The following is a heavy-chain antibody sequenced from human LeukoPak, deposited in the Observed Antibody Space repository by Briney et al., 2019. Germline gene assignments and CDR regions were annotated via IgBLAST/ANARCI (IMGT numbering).Heavy chain of an antibody. Sequence: PGGSLRLSCEASGFIVSSSHMSWVRQAPGKGLEWVSVIYSGGSTYYVDSVKGRFTISRDNAKNTLYLQMNSLRAEDTAVYYCARVQGYCSGGSCYGVNWFDPWGQGTLVTVSS. CDR1: GFIVSSSH. V-gene: IGHV3-53*01. D-gene: IGHD2-15*01. CDR3: ARVQGYCSGGSCYGVNWFDP. CDR2: IYSGGST. J-gene: IGHJ5*02.